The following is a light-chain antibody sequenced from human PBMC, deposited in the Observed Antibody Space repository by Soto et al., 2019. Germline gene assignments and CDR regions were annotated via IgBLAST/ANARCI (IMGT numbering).Light chain of an antibody. Sequence: QSALTQPASVSGSPGQSITISCTGTSSDVGDHNYVSWYQQQPGKAPILMIYAVSNRPSGVSNRFSGSKSGNTSSLTISGLQAEDAADYYCSSYTTSSTVIFGGGTKLTVL. CDR3: SSYTTSSTVI. CDR1: SSDVGDHNY. CDR2: AVS. J-gene: IGLJ2*01. V-gene: IGLV2-14*03.